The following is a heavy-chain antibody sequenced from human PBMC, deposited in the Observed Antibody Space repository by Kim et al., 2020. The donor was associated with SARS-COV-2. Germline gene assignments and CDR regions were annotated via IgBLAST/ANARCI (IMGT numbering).Heavy chain of an antibody. J-gene: IGHJ4*02. CDR3: ARARGYSIDY. Sequence: NTHYSQKFQGRVTITRDTSASTAYMELSSLRSEDTAVYYCARARGYSIDYWGQGTLVTVSS. CDR2: NT. V-gene: IGHV1-3*01. D-gene: IGHD2-21*01.